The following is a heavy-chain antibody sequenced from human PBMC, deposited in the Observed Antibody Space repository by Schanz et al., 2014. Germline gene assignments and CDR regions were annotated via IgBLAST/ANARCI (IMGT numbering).Heavy chain of an antibody. J-gene: IGHJ4*02. CDR1: GFTFTNYA. CDR2: ISGSGGST. V-gene: IGHV3-23*01. D-gene: IGHD3-9*01. CDR3: AKDRAGSDILTALGN. Sequence: EVQLLESGGALVQPGGSLRLSCSASGFTFTNYAMTWVRQAPGKGLEWVSGISGSGGSTHDADSVKGRFTISRDNSKNTLYLQMNSLRAEDAAVYYCAKDRAGSDILTALGNWGQGTLVTVSS.